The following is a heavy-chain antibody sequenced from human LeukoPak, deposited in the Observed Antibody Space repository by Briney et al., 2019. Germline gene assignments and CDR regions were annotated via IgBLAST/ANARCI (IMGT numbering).Heavy chain of an antibody. D-gene: IGHD2-21*02. Sequence: GASVKVSCKVSGYTLTELSMHWVRQAPGKGLEWMGRIIPILGIANYAQKFQGRVTITADKSTSTAYMELSSLRSEDTAVYYCARSPLGVVTAPQPYYFDYWGQGTLVTVSS. J-gene: IGHJ4*02. V-gene: IGHV1-69*02. CDR3: ARSPLGVVTAPQPYYFDY. CDR2: IIPILGIA. CDR1: GYTLTELS.